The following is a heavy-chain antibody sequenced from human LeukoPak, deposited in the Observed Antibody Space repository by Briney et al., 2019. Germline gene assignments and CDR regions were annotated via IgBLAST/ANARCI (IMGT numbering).Heavy chain of an antibody. CDR1: GFTFSDYY. J-gene: IGHJ4*02. D-gene: IGHD1-26*01. CDR2: ISSSGSTI. V-gene: IGHV3-11*04. Sequence: KTGGSLRLSCAASGFTFSDYYMSWIRQAPGKGLEWVLYISSSGSTIYYADSVKGRFTISRDNAKNSLYLQMNSLRAEDTAVYYCARAFIVGATMWLDYWGQGTLVTVSS. CDR3: ARAFIVGATMWLDY.